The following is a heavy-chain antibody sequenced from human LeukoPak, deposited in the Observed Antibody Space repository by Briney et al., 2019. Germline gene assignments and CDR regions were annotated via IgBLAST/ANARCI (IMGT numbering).Heavy chain of an antibody. V-gene: IGHV4-34*01. D-gene: IGHD4-23*01. Sequence: SETLSLTCAVYGGSFSGYYWSWIRQPPGKGLEWIGEINHSGSTNYNPSLKSRVTISVDTSKNQFSLKLSSVTAADTAVYYCARGGGTVVTHSYYFDHWGQGTLVTVSS. J-gene: IGHJ4*02. CDR2: INHSGST. CDR1: GGSFSGYY. CDR3: ARGGGTVVTHSYYFDH.